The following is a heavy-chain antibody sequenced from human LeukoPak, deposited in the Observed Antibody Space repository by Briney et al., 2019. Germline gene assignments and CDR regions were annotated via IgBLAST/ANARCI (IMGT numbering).Heavy chain of an antibody. D-gene: IGHD3-22*01. CDR2: ISAYNGNT. CDR3: ARDGYYYDSSGYPDY. J-gene: IGHJ4*02. V-gene: IGHV1-18*01. Sequence: ASVKVSCKASGYTFTTYGISWVRRAPGQGLEWMGWISAYNGNTNYAQKLQGRVTMTTDTSTSTAYMELRSLRSDDTAVYYCARDGYYYDSSGYPDYWGQGTLVTVSS. CDR1: GYTFTTYG.